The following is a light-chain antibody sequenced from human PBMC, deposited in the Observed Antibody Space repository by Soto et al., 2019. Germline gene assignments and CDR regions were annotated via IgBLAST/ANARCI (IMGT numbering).Light chain of an antibody. CDR3: QQYGSSPSIT. Sequence: EFVFTHSPGTLSLSSGDIYTLACRASQSVSSSYLAWYQQKPGQAPRLLIYGASSRATGIPDRFSGSGSGTDFTLTISRLEPEDFAVYYCQQYGSSPSITFGQGTRLEIK. CDR2: GAS. J-gene: IGKJ5*01. CDR1: QSVSSSY. V-gene: IGKV3-20*01.